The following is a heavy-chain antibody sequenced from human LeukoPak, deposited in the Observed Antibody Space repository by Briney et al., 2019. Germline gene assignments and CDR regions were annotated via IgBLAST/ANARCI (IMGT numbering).Heavy chain of an antibody. CDR1: GFTFDDYA. CDR3: TRHRDEVDY. J-gene: IGHJ4*02. D-gene: IGHD3-10*01. V-gene: IGHV3-73*01. Sequence: PAGGSLRLSCAASGFTFDDYAMHWVRQAPGKGLEWVGRIRSKANSYATAYAASVKGRFTISRDDSKNTAYLQMNSLKTEDTAVYYCTRHRDEVDYWGQGTLVTVSS. CDR2: IRSKANSYAT.